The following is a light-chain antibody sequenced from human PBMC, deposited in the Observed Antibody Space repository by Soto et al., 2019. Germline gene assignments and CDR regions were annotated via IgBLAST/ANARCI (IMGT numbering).Light chain of an antibody. CDR2: GEC. CDR3: KQYNNWMWR. CDR1: QSISGT. V-gene: IGKV3-15*01. Sequence: EIAMTQSPATVSVSPGVKVTLSFRASQSISGTLAWYQQIPGQAARLLIYGECTRATSLPARFSGSGSGTDFTLTISSLQCEDVAVYDGKQYNNWMWRVGQGKKVDI. J-gene: IGKJ1*01.